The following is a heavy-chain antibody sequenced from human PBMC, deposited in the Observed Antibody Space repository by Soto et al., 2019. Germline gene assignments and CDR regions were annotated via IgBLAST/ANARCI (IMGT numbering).Heavy chain of an antibody. CDR1: GFTFSDYY. D-gene: IGHD3-16*01. J-gene: IGHJ4*02. CDR3: ARGLGGSFGVPTFDY. Sequence: GGSLRLSCAASGFTFSDYYMSWIRQAPGKGLEWVSYITSSSSYTNYADSVKGRFTISRDNAKNSLYLQMNGLRAEDTAVYYCARGLGGSFGVPTFDYWGQGILVTVSS. CDR2: ITSSSSYT. V-gene: IGHV3-11*03.